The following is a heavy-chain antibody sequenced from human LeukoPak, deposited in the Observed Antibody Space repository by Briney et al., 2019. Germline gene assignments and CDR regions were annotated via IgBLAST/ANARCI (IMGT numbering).Heavy chain of an antibody. V-gene: IGHV5-51*01. D-gene: IGHD1-26*01. Sequence: GESLKISCQGSGYSFTAYWIGWVRQVPGKGLEWMGIIYPGDSDTRYSPSFQGQVTISADKSINTAYLQWGSLKASDTAMYYCARQWAWDPKVGATRGAGYWGQGTLVTVSS. CDR3: ARQWAWDPKVGATRGAGY. J-gene: IGHJ4*02. CDR1: GYSFTAYW. CDR2: IYPGDSDT.